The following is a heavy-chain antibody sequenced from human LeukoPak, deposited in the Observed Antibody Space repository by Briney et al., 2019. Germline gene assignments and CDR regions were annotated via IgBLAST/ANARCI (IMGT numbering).Heavy chain of an antibody. D-gene: IGHD4-11*01. J-gene: IGHJ4*02. CDR1: GYTCTSYG. Sequence: ASVKLSCKASGYTCTSYGISWVRQAPGQGLEWMGWISAYNGNTNYAQKLQGRVTMTTDTSTSTDYMELRSLRSDDTAVYYCARAPYSNYGNFDYWGQGTLVTVSS. CDR2: ISAYNGNT. CDR3: ARAPYSNYGNFDY. V-gene: IGHV1-18*01.